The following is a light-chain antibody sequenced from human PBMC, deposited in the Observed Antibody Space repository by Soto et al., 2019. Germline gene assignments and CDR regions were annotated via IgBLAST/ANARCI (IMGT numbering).Light chain of an antibody. CDR2: KAS. V-gene: IGKV1-5*03. J-gene: IGKJ1*01. CDR1: QSISTW. CDR3: QQYNRYWT. Sequence: DIQMTQSPSTLSASVGDTVTITCRASQSISTWLAWYQHKPGKAPKLLIYKASNLESGGPSRFSGRGSGTEFTITISRLEPDDFATYYCQQYNRYWTFGQGTKVEMK.